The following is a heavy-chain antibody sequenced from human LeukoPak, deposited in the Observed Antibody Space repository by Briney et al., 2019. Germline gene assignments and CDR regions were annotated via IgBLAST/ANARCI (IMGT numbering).Heavy chain of an antibody. D-gene: IGHD3-22*01. CDR1: PLSVTNYY. J-gene: IGHJ4*02. CDR3: ARHASYFYSSPYAD. CDR2: IYYTGNT. V-gene: IGHV4-59*08. Sequence: PSKTLSLTCAVSPLSVTNYYWSWIRQPPGKGLEWIGYIYYTGNTNYNPSLKSRVTLSLDTSKNQFSLRLNSVTATDTAVYYCARHASYFYSSPYADWGQGTLVTVSS.